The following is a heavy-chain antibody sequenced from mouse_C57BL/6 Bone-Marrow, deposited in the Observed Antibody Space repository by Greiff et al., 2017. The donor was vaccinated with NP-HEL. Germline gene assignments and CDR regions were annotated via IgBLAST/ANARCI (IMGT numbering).Heavy chain of an antibody. CDR3: ARSVDGYYGY. J-gene: IGHJ2*01. D-gene: IGHD2-3*01. CDR2: IYPGSGNT. CDR1: GYTFTSYG. V-gene: IGHV1-81*01. Sequence: QVQLQQSGAELARPGASVKLSCKASGYTFTSYGISWVKQRTGQGLEWIGEIYPGSGNTYYNEKFKGKATLTADKSSSTAYMELRSLTSEDSAVYFCARSVDGYYGYWGQGTTLTVSS.